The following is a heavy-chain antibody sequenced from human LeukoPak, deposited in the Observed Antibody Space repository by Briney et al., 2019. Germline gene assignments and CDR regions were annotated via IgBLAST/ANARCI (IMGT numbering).Heavy chain of an antibody. CDR3: ASRRDGYSSGWSIDY. CDR2: IYYSGST. CDR1: GGSISSSSYY. J-gene: IGHJ4*02. Sequence: PSETLSLTCTVSGGSISSSSYYWGWIRQPPGKGLEWIGSIYYSGSTYYNPSLKSRVTISVDTSKNQFSLKLSSVTAADTAVYYCASRRDGYSSGWSIDYWGQGTLVTVSS. V-gene: IGHV4-39*07. D-gene: IGHD6-19*01.